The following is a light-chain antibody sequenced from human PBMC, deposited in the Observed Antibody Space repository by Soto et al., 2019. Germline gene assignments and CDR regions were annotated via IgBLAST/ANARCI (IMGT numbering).Light chain of an antibody. Sequence: DIQMTQSPSTLSASVGDTVTITCRASQSISTWLAWYQQKPGKAPKLLIYKAYSLESGVQSRFSGSGSGTEFTLTIRSLQPDDFATYYCKQYNSYPWTFGQGTKVDIK. V-gene: IGKV1-5*03. CDR3: KQYNSYPWT. J-gene: IGKJ1*01. CDR2: KAY. CDR1: QSISTW.